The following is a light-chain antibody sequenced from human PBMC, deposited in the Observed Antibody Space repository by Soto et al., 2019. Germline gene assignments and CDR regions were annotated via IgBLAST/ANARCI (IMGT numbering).Light chain of an antibody. J-gene: IGLJ1*01. CDR2: GNY. CDR1: SSNIGVGYD. CDR3: QSYDSSLSAYV. Sequence: QSVLTQPPSVSGAPGQRVTISCTGSSSNIGVGYDVHWYQHLPGTAPKLLIYGNYNRSSGVPDRFSGSKSGTSASLAITGLQAEDEADYYCQSYDSSLSAYVFGPGTKLTVL. V-gene: IGLV1-40*01.